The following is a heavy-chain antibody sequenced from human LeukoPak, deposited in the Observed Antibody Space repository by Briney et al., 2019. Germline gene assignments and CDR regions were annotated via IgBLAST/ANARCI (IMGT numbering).Heavy chain of an antibody. V-gene: IGHV3-21*01. CDR3: ARAAGQLDDY. CDR1: GFTFSSYS. CDR2: ISSSSSYI. J-gene: IGHJ4*02. D-gene: IGHD6-13*01. Sequence: GGSLRLSCAASGFTFSSYSMNWVRQAPGKGLEWVSSISSSSSYIYYADSVKGRLTISRDNAKNSLYLQMNSLRAEDTAVYYCARAAGQLDDYWGQGTLVTVSS.